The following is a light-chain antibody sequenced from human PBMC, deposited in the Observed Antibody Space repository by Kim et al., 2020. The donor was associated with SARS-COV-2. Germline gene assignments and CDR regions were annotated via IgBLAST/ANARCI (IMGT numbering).Light chain of an antibody. CDR2: RDS. V-gene: IGLV3-9*01. CDR3: QVWDSSTEV. J-gene: IGLJ3*02. Sequence: SYELTQPLSVSVALGQTARITCGGNNIGSKNVHWYQQKPGQAPVLVIYRDSNRPSGIPERFSGSNSGNTATLTISRAQAGDEADYYCQVWDSSTEVFGGG. CDR1: NIGSKN.